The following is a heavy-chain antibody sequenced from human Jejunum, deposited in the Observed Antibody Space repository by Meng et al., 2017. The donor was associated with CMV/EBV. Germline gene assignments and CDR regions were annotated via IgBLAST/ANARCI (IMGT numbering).Heavy chain of an antibody. V-gene: IGHV1-69*06. CDR3: ARGTPAATIGLYFYYYDMDV. CDR2: IIPIIGSA. D-gene: IGHD1-26*01. J-gene: IGHJ6*01. CDR1: NYA. Sequence: NYAISWVRQAPGQGREWMGGIIPIIGSANYAQKFQGRVTITADKSTSTAYMELSSLRSEDTAVYYCARGTPAATIGLYFYYYDMDVWGQGTTVTVSS.